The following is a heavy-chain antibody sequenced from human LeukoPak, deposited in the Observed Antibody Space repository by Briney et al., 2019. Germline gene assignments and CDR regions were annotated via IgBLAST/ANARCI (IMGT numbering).Heavy chain of an antibody. D-gene: IGHD3-3*01. Sequence: PGGSLRLSCAASGFTFSSYEMNWVRQAPGKGLEWASYISSSDSTIYYADSVKGRFTISRDNAKNSLYLQMNSLRAEDTAVYYCARLYEIIDNWGQGTLVTVPS. CDR1: GFTFSSYE. V-gene: IGHV3-48*03. J-gene: IGHJ4*02. CDR2: ISSSDSTI. CDR3: ARLYEIIDN.